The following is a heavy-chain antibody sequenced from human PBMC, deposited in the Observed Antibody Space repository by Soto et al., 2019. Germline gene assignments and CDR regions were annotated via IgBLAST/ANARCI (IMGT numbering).Heavy chain of an antibody. V-gene: IGHV1-46*03. CDR2: INPSGGST. CDR3: ARELSPPLRPFAY. J-gene: IGHJ4*02. CDR1: GYTFTSYY. Sequence: ASVKVSCKASGYTFTSYYMHWVRQAPGQGLEWMGIINPSGGSTSYAQKFQGRVTMTRDTSTNTVYMELISLRSEDTAVYYCARELSPPLRPFAYWGQGTLVTVSS. D-gene: IGHD3-16*01.